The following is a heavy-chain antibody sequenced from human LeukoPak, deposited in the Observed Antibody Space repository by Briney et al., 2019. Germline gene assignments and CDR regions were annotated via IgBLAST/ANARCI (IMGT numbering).Heavy chain of an antibody. CDR2: IYTSGST. J-gene: IGHJ5*02. V-gene: IGHV4-4*07. CDR1: GGSISSYY. D-gene: IGHD2-2*01. CDR3: ARVKFPGALVVLAAGVWFDP. Sequence: PSETLSLTCTVSGGSISSYYWSWIRQPPGKGLEWIGRIYTSGSTNYNPSLKSRVTMSVDTSKNQFSLKLSSVTAADTAVYYCARVKFPGALVVLAAGVWFDPWGQGTLVTVSS.